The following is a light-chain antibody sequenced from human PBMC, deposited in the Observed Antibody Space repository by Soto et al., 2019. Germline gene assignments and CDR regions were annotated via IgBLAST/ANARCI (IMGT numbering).Light chain of an antibody. CDR1: QSVSRN. Sequence: EIVITQSPATLSVSPAETPTLSCRASQSVSRNLAWHQQKPGQAPRLLIYGASTRATVIPAGLSGSGSGTVFTLTISSLQSEAFAVYYCQQYHIWPPTFGQGTKAEIK. V-gene: IGKV3-15*01. J-gene: IGKJ1*01. CDR2: GAS. CDR3: QQYHIWPPT.